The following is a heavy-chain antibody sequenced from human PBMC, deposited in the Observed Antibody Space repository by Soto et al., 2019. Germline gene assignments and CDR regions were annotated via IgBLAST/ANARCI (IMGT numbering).Heavy chain of an antibody. CDR2: LYSGGNT. V-gene: IGHV3-53*01. J-gene: IGHJ4*02. CDR1: EFTVTNNE. Sequence: EVQLVESGGGLIQPGGSLRLSCAASEFTVTNNEMSWVRQAPGKGLEWVSILYSGGNTYYADSVEGRFTISRDGSKNTLYLHMNSLRAEDTAVYYCALRRVVYADFWGQGTRVTVSS. D-gene: IGHD2-2*01. CDR3: ALRRVVYADF.